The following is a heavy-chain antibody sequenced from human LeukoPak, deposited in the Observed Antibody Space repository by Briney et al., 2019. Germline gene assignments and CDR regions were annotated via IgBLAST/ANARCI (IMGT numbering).Heavy chain of an antibody. CDR1: GYSISSDYY. CDR3: ARISRYYSDSSGFYPSHFDY. Sequence: SETLSLTCAVSGYSISSDYYWGWIREPPGRGLEWIGSIYHSGSTYYNSSLKSRVTISVDTSKNQFSLKLNSVTAADTAVYYCARISRYYSDSSGFYPSHFDYWGQGTLVTVSS. D-gene: IGHD3-22*01. CDR2: IYHSGST. J-gene: IGHJ4*02. V-gene: IGHV4-38-2*01.